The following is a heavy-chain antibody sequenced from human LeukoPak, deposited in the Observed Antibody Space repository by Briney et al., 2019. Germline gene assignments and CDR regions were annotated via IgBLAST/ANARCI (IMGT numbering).Heavy chain of an antibody. CDR2: IYSGAGPK. Sequence: GGSLRLSCAASGLTFSDYTVNWVRQAPGKGLEWISNIYSGAGPKYYADSVKGRFTISRDNAENSVSLQMGSLRDEDTAVYYCAIVVVTNYGMDVWGQGTTVTVSS. CDR1: GLTFSDYT. D-gene: IGHD2-15*01. CDR3: AIVVVTNYGMDV. J-gene: IGHJ6*02. V-gene: IGHV3-48*02.